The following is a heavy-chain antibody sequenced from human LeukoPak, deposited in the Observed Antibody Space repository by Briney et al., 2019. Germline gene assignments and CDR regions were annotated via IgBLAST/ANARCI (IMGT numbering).Heavy chain of an antibody. CDR2: IIPIFGTA. Sequence: GASVKVSFKASGGTSSSYAISWVRQAPGQGLEWMGGIIPIFGTANYAQKFQGRVTITADESTSTAYMELSSLRSEDTAVYYCARDKYSYGYNAFDIWGQGTMVTVSS. J-gene: IGHJ3*02. V-gene: IGHV1-69*13. CDR3: ARDKYSYGYNAFDI. CDR1: GGTSSSYA. D-gene: IGHD5-18*01.